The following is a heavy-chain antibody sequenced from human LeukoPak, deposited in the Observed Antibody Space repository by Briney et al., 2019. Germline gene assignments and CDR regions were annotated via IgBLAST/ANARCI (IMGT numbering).Heavy chain of an antibody. D-gene: IGHD1-26*01. J-gene: IGHJ2*01. CDR2: IYYSGST. V-gene: IGHV4-59*01. CDR1: GGSISSYY. Sequence: SETLSLTCTVSGGSISSYYWSWIRQPPGKGLEWIGYIYYSGSTNYNPSLKSRVTISVDTSKNQFSLKLSSVTAADTAVYYCASPGHTTVGQRGYRYFDLWGRGPVVTVPS. CDR3: ASPGHTTVGQRGYRYFDL.